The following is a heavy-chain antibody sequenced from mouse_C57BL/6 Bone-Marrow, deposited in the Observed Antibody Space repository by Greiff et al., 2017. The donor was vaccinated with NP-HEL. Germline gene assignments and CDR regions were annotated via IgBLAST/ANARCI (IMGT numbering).Heavy chain of an antibody. CDR1: GYTFTSYG. D-gene: IGHD2-5*01. Sequence: VQLQQSGAELARPGASVKLSCKASGYTFTSYGISWVKQRTGQGLEWIGEIYPRSGNTYYNEKFKGKATLTADKSSSTAYMELRSLTSEDAAVYFCARLYSNSYFDYWGQGTTLTVSS. V-gene: IGHV1-81*01. CDR3: ARLYSNSYFDY. J-gene: IGHJ2*01. CDR2: IYPRSGNT.